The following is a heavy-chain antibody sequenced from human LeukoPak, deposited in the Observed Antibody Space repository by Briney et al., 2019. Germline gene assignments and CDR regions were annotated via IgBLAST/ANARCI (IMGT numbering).Heavy chain of an antibody. Sequence: GGSLRLSCAASGFAFNNYAMNWVRHLPGKGLEWVSAISDSGNKAYYADSVKGRFTISRDNSKNTLDLQMNNLRAEDTALYYCAKEGFVIIPAAMGGFDIWGQGTMVTVSS. CDR3: AKEGFVIIPAAMGGFDI. D-gene: IGHD2-2*01. CDR1: GFAFNNYA. V-gene: IGHV3-23*01. J-gene: IGHJ3*02. CDR2: ISDSGNKA.